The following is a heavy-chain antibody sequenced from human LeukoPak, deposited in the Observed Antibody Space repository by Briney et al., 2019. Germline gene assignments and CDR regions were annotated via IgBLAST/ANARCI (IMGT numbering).Heavy chain of an antibody. CDR2: MYYSGRT. J-gene: IGHJ4*02. V-gene: IGHV4-61*01. Sequence: SETLSLTCTVSGASVSSGSYHWSWIRQAPGKGLEWIGYMYYSGRTNYNPTLKSRVTISVDTSKNQFSLNLSSVTAADTAVYYCARVMITTTFYFDCWGRGTLVTVSS. CDR1: GASVSSGSYH. CDR3: ARVMITTTFYFDC. D-gene: IGHD1-14*01.